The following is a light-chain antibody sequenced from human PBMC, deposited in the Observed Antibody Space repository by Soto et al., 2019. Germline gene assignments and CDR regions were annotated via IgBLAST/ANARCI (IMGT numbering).Light chain of an antibody. J-gene: IGKJ3*01. CDR1: QGISNY. V-gene: IGKV1-27*01. CDR2: AAS. CDR3: QTYNSAPLA. Sequence: DIQMTQSPSSLSASVGDRVAITCRASQGISNYLAWYQQKPEKVPKLLIYAASTFTSRVPTRFNGSGSGTDFTLTISSLQPEDVETYYCQTYNSAPLAFGPGTKVDIK.